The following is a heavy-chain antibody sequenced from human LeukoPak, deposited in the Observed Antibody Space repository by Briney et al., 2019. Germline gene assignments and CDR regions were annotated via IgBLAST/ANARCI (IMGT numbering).Heavy chain of an antibody. CDR2: IIPILGIA. CDR3: AREDYGDYGNY. CDR1: GGTFSSYA. Sequence: GASVKVSCKASGGTFSSYAISWVRQAPGQGLEWMGRIIPILGIANYAHKFQGRVTIIADKSTSTAYMELSSLRSEDTAVYYCAREDYGDYGNYWGQGTLVTVSS. J-gene: IGHJ4*02. D-gene: IGHD4-17*01. V-gene: IGHV1-69*04.